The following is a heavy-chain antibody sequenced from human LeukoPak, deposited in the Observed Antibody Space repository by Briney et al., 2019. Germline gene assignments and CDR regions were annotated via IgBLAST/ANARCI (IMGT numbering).Heavy chain of an antibody. CDR2: IYSGGST. Sequence: GGSLRLSCAASGFTFSNYEMNWVRQAPGKGLEWVSVIYSGGSTYYADSVKGRFTISRDNSKNTLYLQMNSLRAEDTAVYYCARGTQRVPAAIGRIDWGQGTLVTVSS. CDR3: ARGTQRVPAAIGRID. CDR1: GFTFSNYE. J-gene: IGHJ4*02. V-gene: IGHV3-53*01. D-gene: IGHD2-2*02.